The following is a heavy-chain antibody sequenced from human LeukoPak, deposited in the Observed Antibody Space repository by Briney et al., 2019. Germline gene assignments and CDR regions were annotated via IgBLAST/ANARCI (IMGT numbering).Heavy chain of an antibody. CDR1: GFTVSSYY. CDR2: IYSGGST. D-gene: IGHD2-15*01. Sequence: GGSLRLSCAASGFTVSSYYMSWVRQAPGKGLEWVSIIYSGGSTDYADSVKGRFTISRDNSKNTLYLQMNSLRAEDTAVYYCARVCSGGSCYSTHDAFDIWGQGTMVTVSS. V-gene: IGHV3-53*01. CDR3: ARVCSGGSCYSTHDAFDI. J-gene: IGHJ3*02.